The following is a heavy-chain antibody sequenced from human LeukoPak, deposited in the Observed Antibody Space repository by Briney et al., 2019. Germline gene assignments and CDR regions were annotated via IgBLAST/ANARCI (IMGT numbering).Heavy chain of an antibody. D-gene: IGHD2-2*03. J-gene: IGHJ4*02. Sequence: PGGSLRLSCAASGFTFYAFAMHWVRQAPGQGLEWVSAISGSSGSNYYADSVKGPFTISKDTSKNKLYLQMNSPRAEATDDYYCAKDLGIVVVPAATGYGIADYWGQGTLVTGSS. CDR3: AKDLGIVVVPAATGYGIADY. V-gene: IGHV3-23*01. CDR2: ISGSSGSN. CDR1: GFTFYAFA.